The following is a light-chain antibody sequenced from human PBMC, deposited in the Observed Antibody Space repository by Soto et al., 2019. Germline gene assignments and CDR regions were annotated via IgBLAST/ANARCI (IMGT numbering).Light chain of an antibody. CDR3: QHYHDWRIT. J-gene: IGKJ5*01. CDR1: QSIRDN. Sequence: EIVLTQSPATLSVSPGERATLSCRASQSIRDNLAWYQQKPGQTPRLLISDASTRATTIPARFSGSGSETEFTLTINRLQSEDFAVYYCQHYHDWRITFGQGTRLEIK. V-gene: IGKV3-15*01. CDR2: DAS.